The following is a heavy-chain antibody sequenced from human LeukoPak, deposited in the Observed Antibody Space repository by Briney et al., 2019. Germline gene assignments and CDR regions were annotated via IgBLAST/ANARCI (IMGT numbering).Heavy chain of an antibody. V-gene: IGHV4-61*02. D-gene: IGHD1-26*01. Sequence: TSETLSLTCTVSGGSISSGSYYWSWIRQPAGKGLEWIGRIYTSGSTNYNPSLKSRVTMSVDTSKNQFSLKLSSVTAADTAVYHCASLRERSYYARGFDYWGRGTLVTVSS. CDR2: IYTSGST. CDR1: GGSISSGSYY. J-gene: IGHJ4*02. CDR3: ASLRERSYYARGFDY.